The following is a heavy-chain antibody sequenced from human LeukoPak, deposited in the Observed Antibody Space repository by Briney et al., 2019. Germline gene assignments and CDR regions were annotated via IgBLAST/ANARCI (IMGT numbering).Heavy chain of an antibody. CDR2: IHDSGST. CDR1: GGSFSGYY. D-gene: IGHD3-10*01. J-gene: IGHJ4*02. CDR3: ARGSDCSSTSCEVTMVRGVITFFDY. Sequence: SETLSLTCAVYGGSFSGYYWSWIRQPPGKGLEWIGEIHDSGSTKYNPFLKSRVTISVDTSKNQFSLKLSSVTAADTAVYYCARGSDCSSTSCEVTMVRGVITFFDYWGQGTLVTVSS. V-gene: IGHV4-34*01.